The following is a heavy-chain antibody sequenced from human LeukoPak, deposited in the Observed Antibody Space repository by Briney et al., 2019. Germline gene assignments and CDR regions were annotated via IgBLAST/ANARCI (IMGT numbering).Heavy chain of an antibody. V-gene: IGHV1-24*01. CDR1: GYTLTELS. Sequence: ASVKVSCRVSGYTLTELSMHWVRQAPGKGLEWMGGFDPEDGETIYAQKFQGRVTMTEDTSTDTAYMELSSLRSEDTAVYYCAKESSWGTVVTPGGPSAWGQGILVTVSS. CDR3: AKESSWGTVVTPGGPSA. J-gene: IGHJ5*02. D-gene: IGHD4-23*01. CDR2: FDPEDGET.